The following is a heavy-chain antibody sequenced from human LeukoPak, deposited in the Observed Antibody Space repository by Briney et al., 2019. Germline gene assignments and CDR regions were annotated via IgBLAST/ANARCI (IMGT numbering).Heavy chain of an antibody. V-gene: IGHV4-30-4*01. D-gene: IGHD6-13*01. Sequence: PSQTLSLTCTVSGGSISSGDYYWSWIRQPPGKGLEWIGYIYYSGSTYYNPSLKSRVTISVDTSKKQFSLKLSSVTAADTAVYYCARHRGSSWSQFFDYWGQGTLVTVSS. CDR2: IYYSGST. CDR1: GGSISSGDYY. CDR3: ARHRGSSWSQFFDY. J-gene: IGHJ4*02.